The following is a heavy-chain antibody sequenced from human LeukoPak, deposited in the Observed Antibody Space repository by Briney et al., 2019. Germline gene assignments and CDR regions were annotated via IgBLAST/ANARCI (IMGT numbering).Heavy chain of an antibody. Sequence: PGGSLRLSCAASGFTFSSYGMHWVRQAPGKGLEWVSLISYDGSNKYYADSVKGRFTISRDKSKNTVYLQMNSLRAEDTAVYYCARDLLPYSSSWQLDYWGQGTLVTVST. CDR2: ISYDGSNK. J-gene: IGHJ4*02. CDR1: GFTFSSYG. D-gene: IGHD6-13*01. CDR3: ARDLLPYSSSWQLDY. V-gene: IGHV3-30*19.